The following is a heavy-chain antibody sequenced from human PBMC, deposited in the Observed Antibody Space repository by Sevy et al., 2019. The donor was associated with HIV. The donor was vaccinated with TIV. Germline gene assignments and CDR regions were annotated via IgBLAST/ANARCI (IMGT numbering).Heavy chain of an antibody. V-gene: IGHV1-2*02. D-gene: IGHD3-22*01. Sequence: ASVKVSYKASGYTFTGYYVHWLRQAPGQGLEWMGWLNPKTGGTYFAKKFQDRVTMTTGTSITTAYLELSGLRFDDTAVYYCARMGDYFDTSGYYPLKYWGQGTLVTVSS. CDR3: ARMGDYFDTSGYYPLKY. J-gene: IGHJ4*02. CDR1: GYTFTGYY. CDR2: LNPKTGGT.